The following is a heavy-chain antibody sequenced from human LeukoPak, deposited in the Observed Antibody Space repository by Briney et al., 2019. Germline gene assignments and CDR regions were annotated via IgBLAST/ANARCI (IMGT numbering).Heavy chain of an antibody. CDR2: ISSSSSYI. J-gene: IGHJ4*02. Sequence: PGGSLRLSCAASGFTFSSYSMNWVRQAPGKGLEWVSSISSSSSYIYYADSVKGRFTISRDNAKNSLYLQMNSLRAEDTAVYYCARVRGDYVPLPPVYWGQGTLVTVSS. D-gene: IGHD4-17*01. CDR3: ARVRGDYVPLPPVY. V-gene: IGHV3-21*01. CDR1: GFTFSSYS.